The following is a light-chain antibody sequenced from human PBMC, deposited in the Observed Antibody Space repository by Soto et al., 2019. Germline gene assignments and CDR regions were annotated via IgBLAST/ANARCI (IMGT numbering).Light chain of an antibody. V-gene: IGKV3-15*01. CDR2: GAS. J-gene: IGKJ5*01. CDR3: QQYNDWPIT. CDR1: QSVSDN. Sequence: EVVLTQSPVTLSMSPGDSATLSCRASQSVSDNFAWYHQKPGQAPRLLIYGASTRATGIPAGFSGSGSGTEFTLTISSLQSEDFAVYYCQQYNDWPITFGQGTRLEIK.